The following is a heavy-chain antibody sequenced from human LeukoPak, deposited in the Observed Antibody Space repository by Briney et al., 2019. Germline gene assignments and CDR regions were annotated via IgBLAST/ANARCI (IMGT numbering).Heavy chain of an antibody. D-gene: IGHD2-21*02. CDR3: ARGTRIVVVTAAKYYYYMDV. Sequence: ASVKVSCKASGYTFTGYYMHWVRQAPGQGLEWMGRIIPIFGTANYAQKFQGRVTITTDESMSTAYMELSSLRSEDTAVYYCARGTRIVVVTAAKYYYYMDVWGKGTTVTVSS. CDR1: GYTFTGYY. V-gene: IGHV1-69*05. J-gene: IGHJ6*03. CDR2: IIPIFGTA.